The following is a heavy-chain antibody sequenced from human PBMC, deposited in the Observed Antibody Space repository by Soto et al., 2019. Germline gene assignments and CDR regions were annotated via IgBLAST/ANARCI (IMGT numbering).Heavy chain of an antibody. CDR1: GFTFSDHA. Sequence: EVQLLESGGGLEQPGGSLRLSCATSGFTFSDHAMHWVRQAPGEGLEWVSGIRGDFVTTPYADSVKGRFTISRDNSQNTLYLHMNSLRAEDTARYYCVKEGKMGVEGFDFWGQGTLVTVSS. J-gene: IGHJ4*02. CDR3: VKEGKMGVEGFDF. V-gene: IGHV3-23*01. D-gene: IGHD1-26*01. CDR2: IRGDFVTT.